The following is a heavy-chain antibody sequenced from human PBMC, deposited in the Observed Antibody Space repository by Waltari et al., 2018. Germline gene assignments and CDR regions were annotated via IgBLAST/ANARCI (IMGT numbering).Heavy chain of an antibody. CDR1: GGSSSGYY. Sequence: QVQLQPWGAGLSKPSETLSLTCAVFGGSSSGYYWSCLRPPPRKGLEWIGEINHSGSTNYNPSLKSRVTISVDTSKNQFSLKLSSVTAADTAVYYCASSIAAAAPSTYWYFDLWGRGTLVTVSS. V-gene: IGHV4-34*01. CDR2: INHSGST. CDR3: ASSIAAAAPSTYWYFDL. J-gene: IGHJ2*01. D-gene: IGHD6-13*01.